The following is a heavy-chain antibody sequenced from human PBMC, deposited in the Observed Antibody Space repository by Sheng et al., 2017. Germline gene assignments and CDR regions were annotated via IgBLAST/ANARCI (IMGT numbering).Heavy chain of an antibody. CDR2: INPSADTT. CDR1: GYTFTNFY. V-gene: IGHV1-46*01. J-gene: IGHJ4*02. Sequence: QVQLVQSEAEVKKPGASVKVSCKASGYTFTNFYIHWVRQAPGQGLEWMGVINPSADTTAYAQSFQDRVTMTRDTSTRTVYMELSSLRSEDTAVYFCARDVMALEWSLPVGHFDYWGQGTLVTVSS. D-gene: IGHD3-3*01. CDR3: ARDVMALEWSLPVGHFDY.